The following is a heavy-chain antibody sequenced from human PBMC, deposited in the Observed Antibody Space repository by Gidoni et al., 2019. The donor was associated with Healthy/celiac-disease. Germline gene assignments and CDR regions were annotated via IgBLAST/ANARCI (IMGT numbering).Heavy chain of an antibody. CDR2: ISSSSSTI. D-gene: IGHD1-26*01. V-gene: IGHV3-48*02. J-gene: IGHJ6*03. CDR1: GFTFSSYS. Sequence: VQLVESGGGLVQPGGSLRLSCAASGFTFSSYSMNWVRQAPGKGLECVSYISSSSSTIYYADSVKGRFTISRDNAKNSLYLQMNSLRDEDTAVYYCARVSGSYPEYYSNYYYYYYMDVWGKGTTVTVSS. CDR3: ARVSGSYPEYYSNYYYYYYMDV.